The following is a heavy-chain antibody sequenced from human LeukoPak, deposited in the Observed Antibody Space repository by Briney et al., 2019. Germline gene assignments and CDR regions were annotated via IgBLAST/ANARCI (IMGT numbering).Heavy chain of an antibody. CDR1: GGSFSGYY. CDR3: ARGPYCSGGSCFSTYFDY. Sequence: SETLSLTCAVYGGSFSGYYWSWIRQPPGKGLEWIGEINHSGSTIYNPSLKSRVTISVDTSKNQFSLKLSSVTAADTAVYYCARGPYCSGGSCFSTYFDYWGQGTLVTVSS. J-gene: IGHJ4*02. D-gene: IGHD2-15*01. V-gene: IGHV4-34*01. CDR2: INHSGST.